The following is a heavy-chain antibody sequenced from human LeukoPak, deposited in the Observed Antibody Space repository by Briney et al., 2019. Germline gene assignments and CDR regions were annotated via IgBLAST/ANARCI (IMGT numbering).Heavy chain of an antibody. J-gene: IGHJ4*02. CDR2: INPSGGST. CDR1: GYTFTSYY. D-gene: IGHD6-19*01. Sequence: ASVKVSCKASGYTFTSYYMHWVRPAPGQGLEWMGIINPSGGSTSYAQKFQGRVTMTRDTSTSTVYMELSSLRSEDTAVYYCARMSVAGIPHPVKYYFDYWGQGTLVTVSS. V-gene: IGHV1-46*01. CDR3: ARMSVAGIPHPVKYYFDY.